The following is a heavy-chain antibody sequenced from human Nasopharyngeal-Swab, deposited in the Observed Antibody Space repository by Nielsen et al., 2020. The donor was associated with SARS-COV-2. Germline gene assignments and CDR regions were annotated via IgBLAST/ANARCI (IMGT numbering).Heavy chain of an antibody. CDR2: IIPIFGTA. Sequence: SVKVSCKASGGTFSSYAISWVRQAPGQGLEWMGGIIPIFGTANYAQKFQGRVTIIADESTSTAYMELSSLRSEDTAVYYCASSNGSGWFPGDFQHWGQGTLVTVSS. CDR1: GGTFSSYA. V-gene: IGHV1-69*13. CDR3: ASSNGSGWFPGDFQH. J-gene: IGHJ1*01. D-gene: IGHD6-19*01.